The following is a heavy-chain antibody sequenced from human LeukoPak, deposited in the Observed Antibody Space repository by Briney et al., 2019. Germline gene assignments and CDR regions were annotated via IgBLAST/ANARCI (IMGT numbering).Heavy chain of an antibody. CDR3: ARGGAYCSSTSCYVLDY. J-gene: IGHJ4*02. V-gene: IGHV1-2*04. Sequence: ASVKVSCKASGYTFTGYYMHWVRQAPGQGLEWMGWINPNSGGTNYAQKFQGWVTMTGDTSISTAYMELSRLRSDDTAVYYCARGGAYCSSTSCYVLDYWGQGTLVTVSS. CDR2: INPNSGGT. CDR1: GYTFTGYY. D-gene: IGHD2-2*01.